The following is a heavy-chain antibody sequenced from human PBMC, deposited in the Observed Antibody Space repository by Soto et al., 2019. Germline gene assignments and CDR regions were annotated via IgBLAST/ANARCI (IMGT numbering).Heavy chain of an antibody. CDR3: AKGGSPFGGDCWRLRDHFDS. CDR1: GFTFSNYA. V-gene: IGHV3-23*01. Sequence: PGGSLRLSCTASGFTFSNYAMNWVRQAPGKGLEWVSAVSGSGGSTYHADSVKGRFTISRDNSKYTLYLQMNSLRDEDTAIYYCAKGGSPFGGDCWRLRDHFDSWGQGTLVTVSS. D-gene: IGHD2-21*02. J-gene: IGHJ4*02. CDR2: VSGSGGST.